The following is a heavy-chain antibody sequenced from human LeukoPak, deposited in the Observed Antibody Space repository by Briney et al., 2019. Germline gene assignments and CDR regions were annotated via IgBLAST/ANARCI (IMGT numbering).Heavy chain of an antibody. Sequence: SETLSLTCTVSGGSISSGGYYRSWIRQHPGKGLEWIGYIYYSGSTYYNPSLKSRVTISVDTSKNQFSLKLSSVTAADTAVYYCASGERWLQFSIDYWGQGTLVTVSS. CDR3: ASGERWLQFSIDY. J-gene: IGHJ4*02. CDR1: GGSISSGGYY. D-gene: IGHD5-24*01. V-gene: IGHV4-31*03. CDR2: IYYSGST.